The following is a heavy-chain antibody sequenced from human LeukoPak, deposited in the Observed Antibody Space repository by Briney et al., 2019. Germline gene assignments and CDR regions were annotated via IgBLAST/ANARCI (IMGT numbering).Heavy chain of an antibody. D-gene: IGHD3-16*02. CDR1: GGSFSGYY. CDR2: INHSGST. Sequence: SETLSLTCAVYGGSFSGYYWSWIRQPPGKGLEWIGEINHSGSTNYNPSLKSRVTISVDTSKNQFSLKLSSVTAADTAVYYCARGPYYDHVWGSYRYQLTNNCFDYWGQGTLVTVSS. CDR3: ARGPYYDHVWGSYRYQLTNNCFDY. J-gene: IGHJ4*02. V-gene: IGHV4-34*01.